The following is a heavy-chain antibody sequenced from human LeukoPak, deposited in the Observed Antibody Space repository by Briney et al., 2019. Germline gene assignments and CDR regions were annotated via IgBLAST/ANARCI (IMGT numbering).Heavy chain of an antibody. J-gene: IGHJ4*02. CDR2: ISHDGSDN. D-gene: IGHD6-19*01. CDR1: GFTFFNYG. CDR3: AKGLYSSGWYFDY. V-gene: IGHV3-30*18. Sequence: PGRSLRLSCAASGFTFFNYGMHWVRRAPGKGLEWVTTISHDGSDNYYADSVKGRFTISRDNSKKTLYLQMNSLRDEDTAVYHCAKGLYSSGWYFDYWGQGILVTVSS.